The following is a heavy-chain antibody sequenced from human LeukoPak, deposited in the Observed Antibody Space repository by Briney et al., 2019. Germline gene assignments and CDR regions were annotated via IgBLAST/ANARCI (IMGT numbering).Heavy chain of an antibody. CDR3: ARYNYGEGRYYFDY. Sequence: PSETLSLTCAVSGGSISSSNWWSWVRQPPGKGLEWIGEIYHSGSTNYNPSLKSRVTISVDKSKNQFSLKLSSVTAADTAVYYCARYNYGEGRYYFDYWGQGTLVTVSS. J-gene: IGHJ4*02. D-gene: IGHD4-17*01. V-gene: IGHV4-4*02. CDR2: IYHSGST. CDR1: GGSISSSNW.